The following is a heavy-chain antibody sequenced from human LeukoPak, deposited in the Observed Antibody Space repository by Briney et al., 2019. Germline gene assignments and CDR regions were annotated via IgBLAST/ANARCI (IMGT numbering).Heavy chain of an antibody. CDR3: AREITLGSGGVDV. CDR1: GGSISSGDYY. D-gene: IGHD2-15*01. J-gene: IGHJ6*04. Sequence: SETLSLTCTVSGGSISSGDYYWSWIRQPPGKGLEWIGYIYYSGSTYYNPSLKSRVTISVDTSKNQFSLKLSSVTAADTAVYYCAREITLGSGGVDVWGKGTTVTVSS. V-gene: IGHV4-30-4*01. CDR2: IYYSGST.